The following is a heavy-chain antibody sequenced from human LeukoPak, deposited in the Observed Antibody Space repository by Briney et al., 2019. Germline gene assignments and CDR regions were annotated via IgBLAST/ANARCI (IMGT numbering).Heavy chain of an antibody. CDR1: GIRFDRYA. D-gene: IGHD4/OR15-4a*01. J-gene: IGHJ3*01. CDR3: AKDSSVLPNALDL. CDR2: ISYSGSSP. V-gene: IGHV3-23*01. Sequence: PGGSLRLSCAASGIRFDRYAMTWVRQAPGKGLEWVSAISYSGSSPYYGDSVKGRFTISRDNSKSTVYLQMNSLRDEDTALYYCAKDSSVLPNALDLWGQGTMVTVSS.